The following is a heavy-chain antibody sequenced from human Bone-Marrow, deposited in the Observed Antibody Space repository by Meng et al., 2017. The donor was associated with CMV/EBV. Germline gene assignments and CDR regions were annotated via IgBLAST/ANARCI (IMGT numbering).Heavy chain of an antibody. Sequence: SETLSLTCTVSGGSISSYYWSWIRQPPGKGLEWIGYIYYSGSTNYNPSLKSRVTISVDTSKNQFSLKLSSVTAADTAVYYCARGALKGYVWGSYRYTLDYWGQGTLVAASS. V-gene: IGHV4-59*01. J-gene: IGHJ4*02. CDR1: GGSISSYY. CDR3: ARGALKGYVWGSYRYTLDY. CDR2: IYYSGST. D-gene: IGHD3-16*02.